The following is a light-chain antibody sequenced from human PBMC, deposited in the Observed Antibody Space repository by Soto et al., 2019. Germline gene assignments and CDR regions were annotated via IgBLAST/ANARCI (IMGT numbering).Light chain of an antibody. CDR2: DVS. CDR3: SSYTSGTTVI. J-gene: IGLJ2*01. CDR1: TSDVGGYDY. V-gene: IGLV2-14*03. Sequence: QSVLTQPASVSGSPGQSIAISCTGTTSDVGGYDYVSWYQQHPGKAPKLMIYDVSHRPSGVSNRFSGSKSGNTASLTISGLQAEDEAHYYCSSYTSGTTVIFGGGTKVTVL.